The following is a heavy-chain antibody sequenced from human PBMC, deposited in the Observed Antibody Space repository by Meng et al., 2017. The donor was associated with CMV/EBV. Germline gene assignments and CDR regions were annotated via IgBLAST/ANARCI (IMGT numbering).Heavy chain of an antibody. Sequence: DGGSFSGYYWSWIRQPPGKGLEWIGEINHSGSTNYNPSLKSRVTISVDTSKNQFSLKLSSVTAADTAVYYCARGRPPGYSYGGYFDYWGQGTLVTVSS. V-gene: IGHV4-34*01. CDR1: GGSFSGYY. D-gene: IGHD5-18*01. J-gene: IGHJ4*02. CDR3: ARGRPPGYSYGGYFDY. CDR2: INHSGST.